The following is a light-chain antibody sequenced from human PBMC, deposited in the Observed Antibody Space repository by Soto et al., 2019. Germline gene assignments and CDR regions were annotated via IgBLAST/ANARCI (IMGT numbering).Light chain of an antibody. Sequence: IVLTQSPGTLSLSPGERATLSCMSSQSVSSSYLAWYQQNPGKAPRLLIYDAYNRATGIPPRFSGSGSGTDFTLTISSLEPEDSEVYYCQQRHMWPITFGQGTRLEIK. V-gene: IGKV3D-20*02. CDR1: QSVSSSY. J-gene: IGKJ5*01. CDR2: DAY. CDR3: QQRHMWPIT.